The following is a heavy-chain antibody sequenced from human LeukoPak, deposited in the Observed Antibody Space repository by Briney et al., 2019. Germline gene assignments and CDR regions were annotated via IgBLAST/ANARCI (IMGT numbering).Heavy chain of an antibody. J-gene: IGHJ4*02. V-gene: IGHV4-4*08. CDR1: GGSFNGYY. D-gene: IGHD6-6*01. CDR3: ARVASRSISSRCFDH. Sequence: SETLCLTCTVSGGSFNGYYWNWIRQPPGKALEWIGFIYSSGTTNYNPSLKSRVTISLDTSNRQFSRRLTSVTAADTAVYFCARVASRSISSRCFDHWGQGTLVTVSS. CDR2: IYSSGTT.